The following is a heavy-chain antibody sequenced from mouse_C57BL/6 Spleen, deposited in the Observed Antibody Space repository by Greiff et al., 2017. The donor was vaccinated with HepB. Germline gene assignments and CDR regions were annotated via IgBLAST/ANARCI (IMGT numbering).Heavy chain of an antibody. CDR1: GYTFTDYN. Sequence: EVQLVESGPELVKPGASVKMSCKASGYTFTDYNMHWVKQSHGKSLEWIGYINPNNGGTSYNQKFKGKATLTVNKSSSTAYMELRSLTSEDSAVYYCAREEGAYGYDGTLFAYWGQGTLVTVSA. J-gene: IGHJ3*01. CDR3: AREEGAYGYDGTLFAY. V-gene: IGHV1-22*01. CDR2: INPNNGGT. D-gene: IGHD2-2*01.